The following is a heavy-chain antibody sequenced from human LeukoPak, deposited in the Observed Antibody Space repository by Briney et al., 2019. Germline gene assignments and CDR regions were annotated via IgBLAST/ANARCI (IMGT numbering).Heavy chain of an antibody. CDR3: AKGSASGWYGWFAP. V-gene: IGHV3-23*01. Sequence: GGSLRLSCAASGFTLSSYAMTWVRQAPGKGLEWVSSIDASGGSTYYADSVKGRFTISRDNSKNTFFLQMNTLRAADTAVYYCAKGSASGWYGWFAPWGQGTLVTVSS. D-gene: IGHD6-19*01. J-gene: IGHJ5*02. CDR1: GFTLSSYA. CDR2: IDASGGST.